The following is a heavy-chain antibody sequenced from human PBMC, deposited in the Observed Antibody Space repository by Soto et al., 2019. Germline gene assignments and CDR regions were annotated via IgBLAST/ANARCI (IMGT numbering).Heavy chain of an antibody. CDR3: ARGWSGLVIIRFDP. V-gene: IGHV4-34*01. CDR2: VNHSGST. J-gene: IGHJ5*02. Sequence: SETLSLTCAVYGGSFSGYYWSWIRQPPGKGLEWIGEVNHSGSTNYNPALKSRVTISVDTSKNQFSLKLSSVTAADTAVYYCARGWSGLVIIRFDPWGQGTLVTVPS. D-gene: IGHD3-9*01. CDR1: GGSFSGYY.